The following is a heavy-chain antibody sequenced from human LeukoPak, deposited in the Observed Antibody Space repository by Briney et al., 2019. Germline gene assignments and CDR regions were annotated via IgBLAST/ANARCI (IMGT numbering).Heavy chain of an antibody. D-gene: IGHD3-3*01. CDR2: IWYDGSNK. Sequence: GGSLRLSCAASGFTFSSYGMHWVRQAPGKGLEWVAVIWYDGSNKYYADSVKGRFTISRDNSKNTLYLQMNSLRAEDTAVYYCARDRKRGFFAANDHFGYWGQGTLVTVSS. V-gene: IGHV3-33*01. J-gene: IGHJ4*02. CDR1: GFTFSSYG. CDR3: ARDRKRGFFAANDHFGY.